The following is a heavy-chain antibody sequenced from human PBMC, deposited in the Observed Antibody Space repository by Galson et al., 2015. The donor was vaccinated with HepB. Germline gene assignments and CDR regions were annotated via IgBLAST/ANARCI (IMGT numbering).Heavy chain of an antibody. J-gene: IGHJ6*02. CDR3: ARESRQYYDFWSGSMDV. V-gene: IGHV1-46*01. Sequence: SVKVSCKASGYTFTTYYMHWVRQAPGQGLEWMGIINPSGGSTSYAQSFQGRVTMTRDTSTSTVYMELNSLISEDTAMYYCARESRQYYDFWSGSMDVWGQGTTVTVSS. D-gene: IGHD3-3*01. CDR2: INPSGGST. CDR1: GYTFTTYY.